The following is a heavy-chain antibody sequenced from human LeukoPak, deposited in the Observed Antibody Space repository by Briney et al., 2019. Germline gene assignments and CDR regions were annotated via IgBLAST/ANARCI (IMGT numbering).Heavy chain of an antibody. CDR1: GDPLGSYY. Sequence: PSETLSLTCTVSGDPLGSYYWNWLRQPPGKGLEWIGYIYTSGSTDYNPSLKSRVTISVDTSKKQFSMKLSSVTAADTAVYYCARFAPYYYYMDVWGKGTTVTVSS. CDR2: IYTSGST. J-gene: IGHJ6*03. V-gene: IGHV4-4*08. CDR3: ARFAPYYYYMDV.